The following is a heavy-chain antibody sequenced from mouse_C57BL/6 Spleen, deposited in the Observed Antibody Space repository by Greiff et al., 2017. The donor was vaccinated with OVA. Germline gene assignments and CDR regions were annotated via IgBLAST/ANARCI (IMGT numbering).Heavy chain of an antibody. D-gene: IGHD2-4*01. J-gene: IGHJ2*01. CDR3: ARMRRIHYDHAPFDY. CDR2: ISYSGST. CDR1: GYSITSDY. V-gene: IGHV3-8*01. Sequence: DVKLQESGPGLAKPSQTLSLTCSVTGYSITSDYWNWIRKFPGNKLEYMGYISYSGSTYYNPSLKSRISITRDTSKNQYYLQLNSVTTEDTATYYCARMRRIHYDHAPFDYWGQGTTLTVSS.